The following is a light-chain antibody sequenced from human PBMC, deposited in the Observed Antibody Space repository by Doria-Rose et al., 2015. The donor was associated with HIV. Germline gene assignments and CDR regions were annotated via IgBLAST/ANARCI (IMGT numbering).Light chain of an antibody. J-gene: IGKJ5*01. CDR1: QRVKSSY. CDR2: DAS. V-gene: IGKV3-20*01. CDR3: QQYGASRGT. Sequence: EIVLTQSPGTLSLSPGDRATLSCRASQRVKSSYLAWYQQKPGQAPRLLIYDASTRATGIPARFSGSGSGTDCTLTISRLEPEDVAVYYCQQYGASRGTFGQGTRLEIK.